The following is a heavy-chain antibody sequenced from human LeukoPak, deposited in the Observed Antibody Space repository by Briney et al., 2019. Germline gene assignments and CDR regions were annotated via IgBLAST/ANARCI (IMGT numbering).Heavy chain of an antibody. D-gene: IGHD3-10*01. CDR2: IYYSGST. Sequence: SETLSLTCTVSGGSVSSYYWSWIRQPPGKGLEWIGYIYYSGSTNYNPSLKSRVTISVDTSKSQFSLKLSSVTAADTAVYYCARSGGSVAMVRGVIDGWFDPWGQGTLVTVSS. CDR1: GGSVSSYY. J-gene: IGHJ5*02. V-gene: IGHV4-59*02. CDR3: ARSGGSVAMVRGVIDGWFDP.